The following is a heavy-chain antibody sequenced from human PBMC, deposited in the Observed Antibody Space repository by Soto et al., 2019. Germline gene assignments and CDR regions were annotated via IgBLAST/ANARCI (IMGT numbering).Heavy chain of an antibody. J-gene: IGHJ4*02. CDR3: ARESGYSYREFDY. CDR2: VSNERSTT. CDR1: GFTFSRFS. D-gene: IGHD5-18*01. V-gene: IGHV3-30*04. Sequence: GSLRLSCVASGFTFSRFSMHWVRQAPGKGLEWVAVVSNERSTTYYVDSVKGRFTISRDNSKNTLYLQMNSLRPEDTAVYYCARESGYSYREFDYWGQGTLVTVSS.